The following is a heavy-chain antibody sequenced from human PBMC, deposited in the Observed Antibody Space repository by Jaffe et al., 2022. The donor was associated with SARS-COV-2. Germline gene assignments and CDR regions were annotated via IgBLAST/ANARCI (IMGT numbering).Heavy chain of an antibody. V-gene: IGHV4-59*01. CDR3: ARWVDSAIDY. CDR2: IYYSGST. Sequence: QVQLQESGPGLVKPSETLSLTCTVSGGSISSYYWSWIRQPPGKGLEWIGYIYYSGSTNYNPSLKSRVTISVDTSKNQFSLKLSSVTAADTAVYYCARWVDSAIDYWGQGTLVTVSS. J-gene: IGHJ4*02. D-gene: IGHD5-12*01. CDR1: GGSISSYY.